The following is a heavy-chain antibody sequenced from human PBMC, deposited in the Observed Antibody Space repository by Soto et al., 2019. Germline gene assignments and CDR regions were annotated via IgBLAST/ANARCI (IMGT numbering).Heavy chain of an antibody. CDR2: IIPILGIA. CDR1: GGTFSSYT. D-gene: IGHD6-19*01. V-gene: IGHV1-69*08. J-gene: IGHJ4*02. CDR3: AREGIAVAGADY. Sequence: QVQLVQSGAEVKKPGSSVKVSCKASGGTFSSYTISWVRQAPGQGLEWMGRIIPILGIANYAQKFQGRVTITADKSTSTADMELSSLRSEDTAVYYCAREGIAVAGADYWGQGTLVTVSS.